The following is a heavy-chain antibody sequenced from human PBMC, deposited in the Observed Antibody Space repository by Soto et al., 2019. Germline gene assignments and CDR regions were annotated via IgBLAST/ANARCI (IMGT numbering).Heavy chain of an antibody. CDR2: IYYSGST. D-gene: IGHD3-3*01. CDR3: ARNEPPPNYDFWSFWFDP. CDR1: GGSISSGGYY. Sequence: SETLSLTCTVSGGSISSGGYYWSWIRQHPGEGLEWIGYIYYSGSTYYNPSLKSRVTISVDTSKNQFSLKLSSVTAADTAVYYCARNEPPPNYDFWSFWFDPWGQGTLVTVSS. J-gene: IGHJ5*02. V-gene: IGHV4-31*03.